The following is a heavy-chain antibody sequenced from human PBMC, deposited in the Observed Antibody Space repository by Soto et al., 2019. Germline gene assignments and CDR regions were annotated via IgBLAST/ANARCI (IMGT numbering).Heavy chain of an antibody. CDR2: ISYDGRNK. D-gene: IGHD1-26*01. J-gene: IGHJ4*02. CDR1: GFTFSSYG. Sequence: QVQLVESGGGVVQPGRSLRLSCAASGFTFSSYGMHWVRQAPGKGLERVAVISYDGRNKYYADSVKGRFTIARDNSKNTLYLQMNSRRAEDTAVYYCETDLPAYSGSYLNPGDYRGQGTLVTVAS. V-gene: IGHV3-30*03. CDR3: ETDLPAYSGSYLNPGDY.